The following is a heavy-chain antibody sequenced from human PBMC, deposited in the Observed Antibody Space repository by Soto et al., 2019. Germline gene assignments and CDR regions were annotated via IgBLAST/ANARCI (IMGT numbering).Heavy chain of an antibody. D-gene: IGHD4-17*01. CDR3: ARSGDYVAFAY. V-gene: IGHV4-30-4*01. J-gene: IGHJ4*02. CDR1: GDSFSSGDYK. CDR2: TYYSGYT. Sequence: QVQLQESGPGLVKPSQTLSLTCTVSGDSFSSGDYKWSWIRQPPGKGLEWIGYTYYSGYTYNNPSLKSRLTMSVDTSKNQFSLKLSSVTAADPAVYYCARSGDYVAFAYWGQGTLVTVS.